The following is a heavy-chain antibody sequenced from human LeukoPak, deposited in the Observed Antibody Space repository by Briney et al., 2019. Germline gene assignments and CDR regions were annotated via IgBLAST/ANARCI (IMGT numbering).Heavy chain of an antibody. J-gene: IGHJ4*02. CDR3: ARRRLRYFDWSNYFDY. D-gene: IGHD3-9*01. CDR2: IYYSGST. CDR1: GGSISSYY. Sequence: SETLSLTCTVSGGSISSYYWSWIRQPPGKGLEWIGYIYYSGSTNYNPSLKSRVTISVDTSKNQFSLKLSSVTAADTAVYYCARRRLRYFDWSNYFDYWGQGTLVTVSS. V-gene: IGHV4-59*12.